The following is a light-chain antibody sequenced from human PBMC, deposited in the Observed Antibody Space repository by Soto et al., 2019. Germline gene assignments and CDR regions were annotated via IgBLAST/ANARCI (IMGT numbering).Light chain of an antibody. CDR1: QSVSSY. CDR3: QQYDKSPFT. CDR2: DAS. V-gene: IGKV3-11*01. J-gene: IGKJ3*01. Sequence: EIVLTQSPATLSLSPGERATLSCRASQSVSSYLAWYQQEPGQAPRLLIYDASNRATGIPARFSGSGSGTDFTLTISSLEPEDFAVYFCQQYDKSPFTFGPGTKVDIK.